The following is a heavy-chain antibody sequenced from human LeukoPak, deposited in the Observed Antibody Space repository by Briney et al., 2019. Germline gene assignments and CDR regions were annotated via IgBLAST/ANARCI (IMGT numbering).Heavy chain of an antibody. CDR1: GGSISSGSYY. V-gene: IGHV4-61*02. CDR2: IYTSGST. D-gene: IGHD3-10*01. J-gene: IGHJ3*02. CDR3: ARGHGSGSYQNAFDI. Sequence: SQTLSLTCTVSGGSISSGSYYWSWIRQPAGKGLEWIGRIYTSGSTNYNPSLKSRVTISVDTSRNQFSLKLISVTAADTAVYYCARGHGSGSYQNAFDIWGQGTMVTVSS.